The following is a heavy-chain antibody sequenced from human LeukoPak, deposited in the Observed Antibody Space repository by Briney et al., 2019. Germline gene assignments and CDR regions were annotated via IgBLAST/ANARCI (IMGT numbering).Heavy chain of an antibody. CDR1: GGSISSSSYY. Sequence: SETLSLTCTVSGGSISSSSYYWGWIRQPPGKGLEWIGSIYYSGSTYYNPSLKSRVTISVDTSKNQFSLKLSSVTAADTAVYYCARDLGGYDFWSGYHDYWGQGTLVTVSS. CDR3: ARDLGGYDFWSGYHDY. D-gene: IGHD3-3*01. V-gene: IGHV4-39*07. J-gene: IGHJ4*02. CDR2: IYYSGST.